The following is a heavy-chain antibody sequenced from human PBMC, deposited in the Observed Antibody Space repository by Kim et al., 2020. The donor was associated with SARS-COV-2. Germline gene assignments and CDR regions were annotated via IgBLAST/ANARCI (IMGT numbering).Heavy chain of an antibody. CDR2: LSGSGGST. D-gene: IGHD6-13*01. J-gene: IGHJ6*02. Sequence: GGSLRLSCAASGFTFSSYAMTWVRQAPGKGLEWVSLLSGSGGSTYYADSVQGRFTISRDNSKNTLYLQVNSLSAEDTAVYYRAKVAGTYYYYAMDVWGQGTTVTVSS. CDR1: GFTFSSYA. CDR3: AKVAGTYYYYAMDV. V-gene: IGHV3-23*01.